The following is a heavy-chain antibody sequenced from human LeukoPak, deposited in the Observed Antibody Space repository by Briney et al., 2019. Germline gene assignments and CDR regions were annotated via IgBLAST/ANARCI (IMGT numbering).Heavy chain of an antibody. D-gene: IGHD6-13*01. Sequence: GGSLRLSCAASGFTVHNNYINWVRQAPGKGLEWVSIVYAGGNTYYADSVKGRFTISRDSSKNTVYLQMNSLRAEDTAVYYCARDVAASDQGYWGQGTLVTVSS. CDR2: VYAGGNT. J-gene: IGHJ4*02. CDR3: ARDVAASDQGY. CDR1: GFTVHNNY. V-gene: IGHV3-66*02.